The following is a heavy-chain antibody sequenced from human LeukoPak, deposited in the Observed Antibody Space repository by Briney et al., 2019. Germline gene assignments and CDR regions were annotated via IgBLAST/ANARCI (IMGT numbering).Heavy chain of an antibody. CDR2: IRSKANSYAT. Sequence: GGSLRLSCAASGFTFSGSAMHWVRQASGKGLEWVGRIRSKANSYATAYAASVKGRFTISRNDSKNTAYLQMNSLKTEDTAVYYCTKTLVVPAAMAADYYYYYYMDVWGKGTTVTVSS. CDR1: GFTFSGSA. D-gene: IGHD2-2*01. V-gene: IGHV3-73*01. CDR3: TKTLVVPAAMAADYYYYYYMDV. J-gene: IGHJ6*03.